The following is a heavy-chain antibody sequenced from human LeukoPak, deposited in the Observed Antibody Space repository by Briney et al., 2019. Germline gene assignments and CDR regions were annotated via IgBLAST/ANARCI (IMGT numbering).Heavy chain of an antibody. J-gene: IGHJ2*01. CDR3: AKYRAASASALRTTWYFDL. Sequence: GALRLSCAASGFAFSNYAMSWVRQAPGKGLEWVSTVGVSVTYTNYADSVKGRFTISRDNSKNTVYLQMNSLRAEDTAVYYCAKYRAASASALRTTWYFDLWGRGTLVTVSS. CDR2: VGVSVTYT. CDR1: GFAFSNYA. D-gene: IGHD6-13*01. V-gene: IGHV3-23*01.